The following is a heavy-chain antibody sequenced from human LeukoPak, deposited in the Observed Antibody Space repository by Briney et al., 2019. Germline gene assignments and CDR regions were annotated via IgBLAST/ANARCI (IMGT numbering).Heavy chain of an antibody. V-gene: IGHV4-30-4*01. CDR2: IYYSGST. D-gene: IGHD3-22*01. Sequence: PSETLSLTCTVSGVSISSGDYYWSWIRQPPGKGLEWIGYIYYSGSTYYNPSLKSRVTISVDTSKNQLSLKLSSVTAADTAVYYCARPYYYDSRIDPWSQGTLVTVSS. J-gene: IGHJ5*02. CDR1: GVSISSGDYY. CDR3: ARPYYYDSRIDP.